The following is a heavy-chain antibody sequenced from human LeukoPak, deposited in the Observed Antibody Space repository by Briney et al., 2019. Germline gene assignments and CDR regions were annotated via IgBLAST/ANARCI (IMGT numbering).Heavy chain of an antibody. J-gene: IGHJ3*02. CDR2: IYYSGST. D-gene: IGHD3-22*01. CDR1: GGSISSYY. V-gene: IGHV4-59*01. Sequence: SETLSLTCTVSGGSISSYYWSWIRQPPGKGLEWIGYIYYSGSTNYNPSLKSRVTISVDTSKNQFSLKLSSVTAADTAVYYCARGDYDGSGYYIRDSLDAFDIWGQGTMVTVSS. CDR3: ARGDYDGSGYYIRDSLDAFDI.